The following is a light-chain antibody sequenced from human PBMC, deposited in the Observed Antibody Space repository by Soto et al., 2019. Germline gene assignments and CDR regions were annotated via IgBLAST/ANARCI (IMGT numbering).Light chain of an antibody. V-gene: IGLV2-14*01. CDR2: DVA. CDR1: SSDVGYYNY. Sequence: QSALTQPASVSGSPGQSITISCTGTSSDVGYYNYVSWYQQHPGKAPKLMIYDVANRPSGVSNRFSGSKSGNTASLTISGLQAEDEADYYCTSYTGSSTYVFGTGTKVTVL. CDR3: TSYTGSSTYV. J-gene: IGLJ1*01.